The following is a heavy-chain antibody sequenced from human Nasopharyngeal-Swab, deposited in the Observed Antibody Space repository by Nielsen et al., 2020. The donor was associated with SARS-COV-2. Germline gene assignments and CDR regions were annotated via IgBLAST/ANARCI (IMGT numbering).Heavy chain of an antibody. Sequence: ASVKVSCKVSGYTLTELSMRWVRQAPGKGLEWMGGFDPEDGETIYAQKFQGRVTMTEDTSTDTAYMELSSLRSEDTAVYYCATDRVRFLDFGYYYYGMDVWGQGTTVTVSS. CDR2: FDPEDGET. CDR3: ATDRVRFLDFGYYYYGMDV. J-gene: IGHJ6*02. CDR1: GYTLTELS. V-gene: IGHV1-24*01. D-gene: IGHD3-3*01.